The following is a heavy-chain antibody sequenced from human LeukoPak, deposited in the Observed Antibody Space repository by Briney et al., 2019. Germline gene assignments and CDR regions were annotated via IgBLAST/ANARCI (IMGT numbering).Heavy chain of an antibody. Sequence: PSQILSLTCTVSGGSISSGDYYWSWIRQPPGKGLEWIGYIYYSGSTYYNPSLKSRVTISVDTSKNQFSLKLDSVTAADTALYYCARVGDGHNSGYYYGMDVWGQGTTVTVSS. CDR3: ARVGDGHNSGYYYGMDV. V-gene: IGHV4-30-4*01. CDR1: GGSISSGDYY. CDR2: IYYSGST. D-gene: IGHD5-24*01. J-gene: IGHJ6*02.